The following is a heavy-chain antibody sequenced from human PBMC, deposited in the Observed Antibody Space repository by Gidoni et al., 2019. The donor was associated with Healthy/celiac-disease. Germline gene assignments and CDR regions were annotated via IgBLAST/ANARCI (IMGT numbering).Heavy chain of an antibody. CDR2: IAYDESNK. V-gene: IGHV3-30*18. Sequence: QLQLVESGRGVVQPGRSLSLSCAAPVFTFSSYGMHWGRQAPGKGLEWVAVIAYDESNKYYADSVKGRVTIARDNYKNTLYQQMNSVRAEDTGVYYWGKESTTYPHDYWGQGTLVTVS. CDR3: GKESTTYPHDY. CDR1: VFTFSSYG. D-gene: IGHD2-2*01. J-gene: IGHJ4*02.